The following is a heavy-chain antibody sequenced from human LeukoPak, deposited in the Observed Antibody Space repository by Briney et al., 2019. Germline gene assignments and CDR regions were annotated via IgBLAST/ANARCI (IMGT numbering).Heavy chain of an antibody. CDR1: GFTVSSNY. V-gene: IGHV3-66*02. J-gene: IGHJ4*02. Sequence: GGSLRLSCAASGFTVSSNYMSWVRQAPGKGLEWVSVIYSAGSTYYADSVKGRFTISRDNSKNPLYLQMNSLRAEDTAVYYCARGIAGGYSYGLDYWGQGTLVTVSS. CDR3: ARGIAGGYSYGLDY. D-gene: IGHD5-18*01. CDR2: IYSAGST.